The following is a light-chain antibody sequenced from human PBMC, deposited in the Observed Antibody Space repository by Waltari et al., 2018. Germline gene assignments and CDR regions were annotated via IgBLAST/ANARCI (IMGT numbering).Light chain of an antibody. Sequence: DILVPQFPFYLPVPLGERASISCSSSQSLLHRNGNNYLDWDLKKPGQSPQRLIYLGCSRASGVPDRFSGSGSGTDFTLRISRVEAEDVGVYYCMQSLQTLWTFGQGTKVEIK. CDR3: MQSLQTLWT. CDR1: QSLLHRNGNNY. CDR2: LGC. J-gene: IGKJ1*01. V-gene: IGKV2-28*01.